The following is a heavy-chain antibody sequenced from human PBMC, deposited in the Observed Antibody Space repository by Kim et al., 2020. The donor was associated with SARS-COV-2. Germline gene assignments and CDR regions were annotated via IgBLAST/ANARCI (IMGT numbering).Heavy chain of an antibody. D-gene: IGHD3-22*01. CDR2: IIPIFGTA. CDR3: ARVLDYYDSSGYYPHDAFDI. CDR1: GGTFSSYA. Sequence: SVKVSCKASGGTFSSYAISWVRQAPGQWLEWMGGIIPIFGTANYAQKFQGRVTITADESTSTAYMELSSLRSEDTAVYYCARVLDYYDSSGYYPHDAFDIWGQGTMVTVSS. V-gene: IGHV1-69*13. J-gene: IGHJ3*02.